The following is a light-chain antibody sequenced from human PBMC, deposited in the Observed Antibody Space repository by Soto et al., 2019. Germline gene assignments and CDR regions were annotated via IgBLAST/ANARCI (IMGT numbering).Light chain of an antibody. CDR1: SSNIGTNT. V-gene: IGLV1-44*01. CDR2: DDY. J-gene: IGLJ2*01. CDR3: ATWDDSLNGRV. Sequence: QSVLTQPPSASGTPGQRVTISCSGSSSNIGTNTVNWYQQLPGAAPKLLISDDYDRSSGVPDRFSASKSGTSASLAISGLQSEDEAAYYCATWDDSLNGRVFGGGTKQTVL.